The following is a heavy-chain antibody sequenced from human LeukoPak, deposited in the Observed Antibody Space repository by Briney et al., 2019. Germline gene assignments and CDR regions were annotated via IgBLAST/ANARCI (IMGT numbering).Heavy chain of an antibody. J-gene: IGHJ4*02. CDR2: INHSGST. D-gene: IGHD2-8*01. V-gene: IGHV4-34*01. CDR1: GGSFSGYY. Sequence: PSETLSLTCAVYGGSFSGYYWSWIRQPPGKGLEWIAEINHSGSTNYNPSLKSRVTISVDTSKHQFPLKLSSVTAADTAVYYCARKVYAASLDYWGQGTLVTVSS. CDR3: ARKVYAASLDY.